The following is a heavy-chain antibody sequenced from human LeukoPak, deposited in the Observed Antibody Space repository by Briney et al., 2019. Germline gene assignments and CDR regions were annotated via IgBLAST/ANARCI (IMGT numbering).Heavy chain of an antibody. D-gene: IGHD1-26*01. CDR3: VRESREIRFDY. J-gene: IGHJ4*02. CDR2: ISYDGSNK. V-gene: IGHV3-30-3*01. CDR1: GFTFSSYA. Sequence: GGSLRLSCAASGFTFSSYAMHWVRQAPGKGLEWVAVISYDGSNKYYADSVKGRFTISRDNSKNTLYLQMNSLRDEDTAVYYCVRESREIRFDYWGQGILVTVSS.